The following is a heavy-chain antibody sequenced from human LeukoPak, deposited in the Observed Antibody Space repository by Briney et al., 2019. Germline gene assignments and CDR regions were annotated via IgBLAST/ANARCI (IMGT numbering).Heavy chain of an antibody. CDR3: ARQDTYYESHWFDP. CDR1: GYSFPFYW. Sequence: GESLKISCKASGYSFPFYWIVWVRQMPGIGLEWMGIIYPGDSDTRYSPSFQGQVTISADKSISTAYLQWSSLKASDTAMYYCARQDTYYESHWFDPWGQGTLVTVPS. V-gene: IGHV5-51*01. J-gene: IGHJ5*02. D-gene: IGHD1-26*01. CDR2: IYPGDSDT.